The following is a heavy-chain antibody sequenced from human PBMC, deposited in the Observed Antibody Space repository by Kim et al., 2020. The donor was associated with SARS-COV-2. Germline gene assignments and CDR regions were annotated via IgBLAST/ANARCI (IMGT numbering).Heavy chain of an antibody. CDR1: GFTFSGSA. D-gene: IGHD5-18*01. V-gene: IGHV3-73*01. CDR2: IRSKANSYAT. CDR3: TRHIRYSYGHYYYYGMDV. Sequence: GGSLRLSCAASGFTFSGSAMHWVRQASGKGLEWVGRIRSKANSYATAYAASVKGRFTISRDDSKNTAYLQMNSLKTEDTAVYYCTRHIRYSYGHYYYYGMDVWGQGTTVTVSS. J-gene: IGHJ6*02.